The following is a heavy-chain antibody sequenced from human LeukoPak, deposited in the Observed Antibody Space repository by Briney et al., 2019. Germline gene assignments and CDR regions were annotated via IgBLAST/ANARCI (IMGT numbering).Heavy chain of an antibody. Sequence: VASVKVSCKASGYTFTSYGITWVRQAPGQGLEWMGWISAYNGNTNYAQKFQARVTMTRDTSISSAYMELSRLRSDDTALYYCARAAYYYDGSGYYLGDWGQGTLVTVSS. CDR3: ARAAYYYDGSGYYLGD. J-gene: IGHJ4*02. CDR1: GYTFTSYG. D-gene: IGHD3-22*01. V-gene: IGHV1-18*01. CDR2: ISAYNGNT.